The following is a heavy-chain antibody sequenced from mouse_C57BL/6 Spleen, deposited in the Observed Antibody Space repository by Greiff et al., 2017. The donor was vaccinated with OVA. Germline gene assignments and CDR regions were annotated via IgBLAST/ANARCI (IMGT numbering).Heavy chain of an antibody. CDR2: IRSKSNNYAT. Sequence: DAGGGLVQPKGSLKLSCAASGFSFNTYAMNWVRQAPGKGLEWVARIRSKSNNYATYYADSVKDRFTISRDDSESMLYLQMNNLKTEDTAMYYCVRTYYAMDYWGQGTSVTVSS. CDR1: GFSFNTYA. J-gene: IGHJ4*01. CDR3: VRTYYAMDY. V-gene: IGHV10-1*01.